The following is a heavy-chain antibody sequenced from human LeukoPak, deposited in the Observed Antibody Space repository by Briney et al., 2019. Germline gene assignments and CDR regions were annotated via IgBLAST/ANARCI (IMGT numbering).Heavy chain of an antibody. CDR1: GFTFSTYT. V-gene: IGHV3-23*01. Sequence: GGSLRLSCATSGFTFSTYTMSWVRQAPGKGLEWVSAISGSGGSTYYAGSVKGRFTISRDNSKNTLYLQMNSLRAEDTAVYYCAKPLDRTNGVCYTGGFDSWGQGTLVTVSS. D-gene: IGHD2-8*01. CDR3: AKPLDRTNGVCYTGGFDS. J-gene: IGHJ5*01. CDR2: ISGSGGST.